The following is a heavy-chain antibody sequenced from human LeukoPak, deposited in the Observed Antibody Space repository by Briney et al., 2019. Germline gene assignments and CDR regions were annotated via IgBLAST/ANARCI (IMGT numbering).Heavy chain of an antibody. V-gene: IGHV3-53*01. CDR2: IHSDGKT. D-gene: IGHD3-10*01. CDR1: GFTVSSHY. J-gene: IGHJ3*02. Sequence: QPVGSLRLSCAASGFTVSSHYISWVRQAPGKGLEWVSIIHSDGKTYYSDSVKGRFTISRDNSKNTLYLQMNSLRTEDTAVYYCARGGAFDIWGQGTTVTVSS. CDR3: ARGGAFDI.